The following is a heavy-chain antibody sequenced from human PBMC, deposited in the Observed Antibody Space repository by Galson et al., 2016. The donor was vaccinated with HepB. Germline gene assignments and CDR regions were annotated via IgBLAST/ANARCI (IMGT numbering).Heavy chain of an antibody. CDR3: ARHYYDSGTYGMDV. V-gene: IGHV3-33*01. D-gene: IGHD3-10*01. CDR1: GFTFRNYG. CDR2: IWYDGSYT. Sequence: SLRLSCAASGFTFRNYGMHWVRQAPGKGLVWVAMIWYDGSYTYSTDSVKGRFTISRDNSKNTLYLQMNSLRAEDTAVYYCARHYYDSGTYGMDVWGQGTTVTVSS. J-gene: IGHJ6*02.